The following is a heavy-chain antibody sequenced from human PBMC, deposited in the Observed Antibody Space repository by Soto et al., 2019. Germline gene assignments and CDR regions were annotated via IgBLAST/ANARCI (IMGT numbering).Heavy chain of an antibody. J-gene: IGHJ3*02. CDR2: ISHSGST. V-gene: IGHV4-30-2*01. D-gene: IGHD3-10*01. CDR1: GGSIRSGGYS. Sequence: QLQLQESGSGLVKPSQTLSLTCAVSGGSIRSGGYSWSWIRQPPGKGLEWIGYISHSGSTYYNPSLKSRVTISVDRSKKQFSLKLSSGTAADTAVYYCARAHGSGWGAFEIWGQATMVTVSS. CDR3: ARAHGSGWGAFEI.